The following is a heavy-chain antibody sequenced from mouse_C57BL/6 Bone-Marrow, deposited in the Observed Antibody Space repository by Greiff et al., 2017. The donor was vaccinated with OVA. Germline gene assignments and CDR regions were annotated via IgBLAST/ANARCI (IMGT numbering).Heavy chain of an antibody. CDR1: GYTFTSYW. CDR2: IYPGSGST. V-gene: IGHV1-55*01. D-gene: IGHD1-1*01. CDR3: ARCHDGSSSWYFDV. Sequence: QVQLQQPGAELVKPGASVKLSCKASGYTFTSYWITWVKQRPGQGLEWIGDIYPGSGSTNYNEKFKSKATLTVDTSSSTAYMQLSSLTSEDSAVYDCARCHDGSSSWYFDVWGTGTTVTVSS. J-gene: IGHJ1*03.